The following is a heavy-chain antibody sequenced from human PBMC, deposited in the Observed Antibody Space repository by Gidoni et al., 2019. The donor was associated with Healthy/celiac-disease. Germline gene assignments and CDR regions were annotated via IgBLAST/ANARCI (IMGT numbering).Heavy chain of an antibody. CDR3: ASHLGSDFWSGYKRGGMDV. D-gene: IGHD3-3*01. Sequence: EVQLVQSGAEVKKPGEPLKISCQGSGYSFTSYWIGWVRQMPGKGLEWMGIINPVDSDTRYSPSFQGQVTISADKSISTAYLQWSSLRASDTAMYYCASHLGSDFWSGYKRGGMDVWGQGTTVTVSS. CDR2: INPVDSDT. CDR1: GYSFTSYW. J-gene: IGHJ6*02. V-gene: IGHV5-51*03.